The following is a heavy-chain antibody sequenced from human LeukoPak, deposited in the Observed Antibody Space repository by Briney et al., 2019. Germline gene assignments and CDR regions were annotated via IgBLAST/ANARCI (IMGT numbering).Heavy chain of an antibody. D-gene: IGHD2-15*01. CDR2: IKQDGSEK. CDR1: GFTFSSYW. Sequence: PGGSLRLSCAASGFTFSSYWMSWVRQAPGKGLEWVANIKQDGSEKYYEDSVKGRFTISRDNAKNSLYLQMNSLRAEDTAVYYCAREGMLRKKPLDYWGQGTLVTVSS. J-gene: IGHJ4*02. V-gene: IGHV3-7*01. CDR3: AREGMLRKKPLDY.